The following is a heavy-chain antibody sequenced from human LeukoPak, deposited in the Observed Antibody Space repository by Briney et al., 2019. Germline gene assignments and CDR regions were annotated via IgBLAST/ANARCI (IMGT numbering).Heavy chain of an antibody. CDR1: GFTFSSYG. J-gene: IGHJ4*02. Sequence: GSLRLSCAASGFTFSSYGLSWVRQAPGKGLEWVSGISDIGSTYYADSVKGRFTISRDNAKNTLYLQMNSLRAEDTAVYYCARDLELAYYDSSGYDYWGQGTLVTVSS. CDR2: ISDIGST. D-gene: IGHD3-22*01. V-gene: IGHV3-23*01. CDR3: ARDLELAYYDSSGYDY.